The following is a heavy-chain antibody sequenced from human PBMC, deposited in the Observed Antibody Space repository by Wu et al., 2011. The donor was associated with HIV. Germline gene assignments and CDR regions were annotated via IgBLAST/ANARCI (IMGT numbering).Heavy chain of an antibody. V-gene: IGHV1-18*01. CDR1: RLHLLPAR. J-gene: IGHJ4*02. CDR3: ARDGYCLGTRCHDGVLDY. CDR2: SALTCNT. D-gene: IGHD2-2*03. Sequence: QVQLVQSGAEAKKPGASVKVSCKASRLHLLPARESAGCDRPLDKDLSGWDGSALTCNTNYAQKLQGRVTMTIDRSTSTAYMELRSLRSDDTAVYYCARDGYCLGTRCHDGVLDYWGQGSLVTVPS.